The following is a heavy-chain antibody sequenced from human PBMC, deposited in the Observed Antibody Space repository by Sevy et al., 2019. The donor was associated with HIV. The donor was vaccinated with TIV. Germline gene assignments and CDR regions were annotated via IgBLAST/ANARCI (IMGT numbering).Heavy chain of an antibody. D-gene: IGHD1-20*01. CDR1: GLTLTTTG. CDR3: AGGDTTMITDLDY. Sequence: GGSQRLSCAASGLTLTTTGMSWVRQAPGKGLEWVAGVTSDGTTYYADSVRDRFNVSRDNSKNTLYLQLNSLRADDTAVFYCAGGDTTMITDLDYWGQGTLVTVSS. J-gene: IGHJ4*02. CDR2: VTSDGTT. V-gene: IGHV3-23*01.